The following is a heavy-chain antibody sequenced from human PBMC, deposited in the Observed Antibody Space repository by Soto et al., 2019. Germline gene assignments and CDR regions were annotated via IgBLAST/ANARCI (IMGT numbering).Heavy chain of an antibody. CDR1: GGSFSGYY. CDR3: ARWGAAAGTDWFDP. Sequence: PSETLSLTCAVYGGSFSGYYWSWIRQPPGKGLEWIGEINHSGSTNYNPSLKSRVTISVDTSKNQFSLKLSSVTAADTAVYYCARWGAAAGTDWFDPWGQGTLVTVSS. D-gene: IGHD6-13*01. J-gene: IGHJ5*02. V-gene: IGHV4-34*01. CDR2: INHSGST.